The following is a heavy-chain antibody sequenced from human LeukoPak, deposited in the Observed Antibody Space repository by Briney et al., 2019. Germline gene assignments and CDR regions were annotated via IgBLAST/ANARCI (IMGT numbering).Heavy chain of an antibody. CDR3: AKGSGREGGDTFDY. D-gene: IGHD6-19*01. J-gene: IGHJ4*02. CDR1: GFTFSSYG. CDR2: ISYDGSNK. V-gene: IGHV3-30*18. Sequence: GRSLRLSCAASGFTFSSYGMHWVRQAPGKGLEWVAVISYDGSNKYYADSVKGRFTISRDNSKNTLYLQLNSLRAEDTAVYYCAKGSGREGGDTFDYWGQGTLVTVSS.